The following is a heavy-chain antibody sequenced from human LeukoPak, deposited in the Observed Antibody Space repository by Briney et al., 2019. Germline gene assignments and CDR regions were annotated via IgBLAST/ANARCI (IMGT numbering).Heavy chain of an antibody. CDR1: GFTFSSYA. V-gene: IGHV3-33*08. J-gene: IGHJ4*02. CDR2: IWYDGSNK. CDR3: VRGKPATAIRPYFDY. D-gene: IGHD2-2*02. Sequence: GGSLRLSCAASGFTFSSYAMSWVRQAPGKGLEWVAVIWYDGSNKYYADSVKGRFTISRGNSENTLYLQMNSLRAEDTAVYYCVRGKPATAIRPYFDYWGQGTLVTVSS.